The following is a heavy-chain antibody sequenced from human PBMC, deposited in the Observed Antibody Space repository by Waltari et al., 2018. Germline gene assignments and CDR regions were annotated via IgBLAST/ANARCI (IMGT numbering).Heavy chain of an antibody. V-gene: IGHV1-2*06. CDR3: ARSGGGTTTFGVAE. D-gene: IGHD3-3*01. Sequence: QVQLVQSGAEVKKSGASVKVSCKASGYTFTDFFIHWVRQAPGQGLEWMDRVNPNSGDTSHAQRFQGRVTMTGDTSITTAYMELTGLGSDDTAIYYCARSGGGTTTFGVAEWGQGSLVTVSS. CDR1: GYTFTDFF. J-gene: IGHJ4*02. CDR2: VNPNSGDT.